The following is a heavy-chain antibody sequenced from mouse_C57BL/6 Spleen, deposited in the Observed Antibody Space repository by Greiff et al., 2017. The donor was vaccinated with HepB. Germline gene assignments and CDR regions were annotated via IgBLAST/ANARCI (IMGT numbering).Heavy chain of an antibody. V-gene: IGHV1-82*01. CDR1: GYAFSSSW. Sequence: VQLQQSGPELVKPGASVKISCKASGYAFSSSWMNWVKQRPGKGLEWIGRIYPGDGDTNYNGKFKGKATLTADKSSSTAYMQLSSLTSEDSAVYFCARYDGSSYEGAMDYWGQGTSVTVSS. CDR2: IYPGDGDT. CDR3: ARYDGSSYEGAMDY. D-gene: IGHD1-1*01. J-gene: IGHJ4*01.